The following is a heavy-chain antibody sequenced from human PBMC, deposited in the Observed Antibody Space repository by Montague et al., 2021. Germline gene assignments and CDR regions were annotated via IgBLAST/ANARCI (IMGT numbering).Heavy chain of an antibody. D-gene: IGHD5-18*01. CDR3: VRDRPTAWFDS. J-gene: IGHJ5*01. V-gene: IGHV3-74*01. CDR1: GSSFSSLW. CDR2: ITSDGSDT. Sequence: SLRLSCTASGSSFSSLWTHWVRQAPGKGLVWVSQITSDGSDTNYADSVKGRFTISRDNAKSTLYLQMNSLRDEDTAVYYCVRDRPTAWFDSWGQGTLVTVSS.